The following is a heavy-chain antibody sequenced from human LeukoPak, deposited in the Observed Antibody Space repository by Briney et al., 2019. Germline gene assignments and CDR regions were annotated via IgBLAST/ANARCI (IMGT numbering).Heavy chain of an antibody. CDR3: AKGACSSTSCYPDY. J-gene: IGHJ4*02. Sequence: GGSLRLSCAASGFTFSSYGMHWVRQGPGKGLEWVAVISYDGSNKYYADSVKGRFTISRDNSKNTLYLQMNSLRAEDTAVYYCAKGACSSTSCYPDYWGQGALVTVSS. V-gene: IGHV3-30*18. CDR2: ISYDGSNK. CDR1: GFTFSSYG. D-gene: IGHD2-2*01.